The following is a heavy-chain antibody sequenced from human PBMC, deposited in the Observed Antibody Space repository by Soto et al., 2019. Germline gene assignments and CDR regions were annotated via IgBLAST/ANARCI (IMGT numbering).Heavy chain of an antibody. Sequence: GESLKISCEGSGYSFSDSWIGWVRQMPGKGLEWMGIIYPGDSDTRYSPSFQGQVTISADKSINTAYLQWNSLRASDTAMYYFARHGNNWNSYNWFDPWGQGTLVTVSS. CDR1: GYSFSDSW. V-gene: IGHV5-51*01. CDR2: IYPGDSDT. CDR3: ARHGNNWNSYNWFDP. J-gene: IGHJ5*02. D-gene: IGHD1-1*01.